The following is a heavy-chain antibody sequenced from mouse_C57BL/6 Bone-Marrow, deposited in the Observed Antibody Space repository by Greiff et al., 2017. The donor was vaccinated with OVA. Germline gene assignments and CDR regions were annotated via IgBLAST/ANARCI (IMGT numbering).Heavy chain of an antibody. J-gene: IGHJ4*01. V-gene: IGHV10-1*01. Sequence: EVHLVESGGGLVQPKGSLKLSCAASGFSFNTYAMNWVRQAPGKGLEWVARIRSKSNNYATYYADSVKDRFTISRDDSESMLYLQMNNLKTEDTAMYYCVITTVVRVDYWGQGTSVTVSS. CDR1: GFSFNTYA. CDR3: VITTVVRVDY. D-gene: IGHD1-1*01. CDR2: IRSKSNNYAT.